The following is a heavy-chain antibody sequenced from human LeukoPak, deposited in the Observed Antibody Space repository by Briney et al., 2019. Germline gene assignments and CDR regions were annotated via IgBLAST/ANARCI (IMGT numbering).Heavy chain of an antibody. CDR2: ISSSSIYT. D-gene: IGHD4-17*01. CDR3: ASADYEDAFDI. V-gene: IGHV3-11*03. Sequence: GGSLRLPCAASGFTFSDYYMSWIRQAPGRGLEWVSYISSSSIYTNYADSVRGRFTISRDNAKSSLYLQMNSLRAEDTAVYYCASADYEDAFDIWGQGTMVTVSS. CDR1: GFTFSDYY. J-gene: IGHJ3*02.